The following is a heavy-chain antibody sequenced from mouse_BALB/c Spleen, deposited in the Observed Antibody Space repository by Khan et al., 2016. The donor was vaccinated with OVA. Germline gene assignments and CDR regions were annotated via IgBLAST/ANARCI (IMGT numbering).Heavy chain of an antibody. CDR1: GYTFTSYW. V-gene: IGHV1-87*01. CDR2: IYPGDGDT. D-gene: IGHD2-14*01. Sequence: QVQLKQSGAELARPGASVQLSCKSSGYTFTSYWMQWVKQRPGQGLEWIGTIYPGDGDTRYTQKFKGKATLTADKSSSTAFMQLSNLASEDSAVYYCASYRFDYFDYWGQGTTLTVSS. CDR3: ASYRFDYFDY. J-gene: IGHJ2*01.